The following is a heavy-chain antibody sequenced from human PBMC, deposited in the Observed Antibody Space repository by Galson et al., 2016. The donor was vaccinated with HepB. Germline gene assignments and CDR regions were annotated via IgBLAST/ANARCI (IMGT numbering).Heavy chain of an antibody. CDR2: VYWDDDK. CDR1: GFSLSTRGVG. CDR3: AHGAFVFGVEIGTRFDP. J-gene: IGHJ5*02. V-gene: IGHV2-5*02. D-gene: IGHD3-3*01. Sequence: PALVKPTQTLTLTCAFSGFSLSTRGVGVIWIRRPPGKALEWLAHVYWDDDKRYNPSLKTRLTITRDTSKNQVVLTMTNMDPVDTATYYCAHGAFVFGVEIGTRFDPWGQGARVAVSS.